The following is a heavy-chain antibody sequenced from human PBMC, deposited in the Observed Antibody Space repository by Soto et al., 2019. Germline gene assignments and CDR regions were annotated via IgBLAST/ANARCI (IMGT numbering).Heavy chain of an antibody. Sequence: SEKLSHTYTVSGGSISRGDYYGCWIRQPPGKVLEWIGYIYYSGSTYYNPSLKSRVTISVDTSKNQFSLKLSSVTAADTAVYYCARAPYFFFLISSSGGCFHFWCQG. D-gene: IGHD6-6*01. J-gene: IGHJ1*01. V-gene: IGHV4-30-4*01. CDR1: GGSISRGDYY. CDR3: ARAPYFFFLISSSGGCFHF. CDR2: IYYSGST.